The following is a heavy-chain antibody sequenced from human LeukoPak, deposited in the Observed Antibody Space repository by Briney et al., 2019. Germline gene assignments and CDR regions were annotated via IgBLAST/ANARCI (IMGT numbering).Heavy chain of an antibody. CDR3: ARGGSWYVRYGMDV. D-gene: IGHD6-13*01. V-gene: IGHV4-59*01. CDR2: IYDSGST. J-gene: IGHJ6*02. Sequence: SETLPLTCTVSGGSISSYYWSWIRQPPGKGLEWIGYIYDSGSTSYNPSLKSRVTISVDTSSNQFSLMLTSVTAADTAVYYCARGGSWYVRYGMDVWGQGTTVTVSS. CDR1: GGSISSYY.